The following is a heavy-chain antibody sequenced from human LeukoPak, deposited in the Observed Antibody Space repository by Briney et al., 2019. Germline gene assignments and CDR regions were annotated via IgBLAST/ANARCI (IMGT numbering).Heavy chain of an antibody. CDR2: IYYSGGT. V-gene: IGHV4-39*01. D-gene: IGHD3-22*01. CDR1: GDSISRSDSY. CDR3: ARRRYYDGSGYLE. Sequence: SETLSLTCSLSGDSISRSDSYWDWIRQAPGKGLERIGTIYYSGGTYYSPTLKSRVTMSVDRSNNQFSLNLRSVTAADTAVYYCARRRYYDGSGYLEWGQGTLLSVSS. J-gene: IGHJ1*01.